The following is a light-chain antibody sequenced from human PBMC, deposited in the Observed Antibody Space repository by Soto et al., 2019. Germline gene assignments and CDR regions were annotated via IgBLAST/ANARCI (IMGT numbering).Light chain of an antibody. CDR3: SSYTINSTLLYV. CDR2: EVS. J-gene: IGLJ1*01. Sequence: QSVLTQPASVSGSPGQSITISCTGTSSDVGDYNYVSWYQQHPGKAPKLMIYEVSNRPSGISNRFSGSKSGNTASLTISGLRAEDEADYYCSSYTINSTLLYVFGTGTKLTVL. CDR1: SSDVGDYNY. V-gene: IGLV2-14*01.